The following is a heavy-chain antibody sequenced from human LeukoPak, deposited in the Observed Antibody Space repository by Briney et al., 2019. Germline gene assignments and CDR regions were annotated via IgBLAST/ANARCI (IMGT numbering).Heavy chain of an antibody. J-gene: IGHJ1*01. D-gene: IGHD3-16*02. Sequence: GESLKISCKGSGYSFTSYWIGWVRQMPGKGLEWMGIIYPGDSDTRYSPSFQGQVTISADKSISTAYLQWSSLKASDTAMYYCARTNVGRRSYRYIQHWGQGTLVTVSS. CDR1: GYSFTSYW. CDR3: ARTNVGRRSYRYIQH. CDR2: IYPGDSDT. V-gene: IGHV5-51*01.